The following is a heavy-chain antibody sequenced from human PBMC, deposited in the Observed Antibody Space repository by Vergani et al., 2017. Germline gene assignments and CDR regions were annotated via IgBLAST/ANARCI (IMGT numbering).Heavy chain of an antibody. CDR1: GGSICSSSYY. D-gene: IGHD3-22*01. V-gene: IGHV4-39*01. J-gene: IGHJ4*02. CDR3: ARHLDYYDSSGYDLDY. Sequence: QLQLQESGPGLVKPSETLSLTCTVSGGSICSSSYYWGWIRQPPGKGLEWIGSIYYSGSTYYNPSLKSRVTIAVDTSKNQFSLKLSSVTAADTAVYYCARHLDYYDSSGYDLDYWGQGTLVTVSS. CDR2: IYYSGST.